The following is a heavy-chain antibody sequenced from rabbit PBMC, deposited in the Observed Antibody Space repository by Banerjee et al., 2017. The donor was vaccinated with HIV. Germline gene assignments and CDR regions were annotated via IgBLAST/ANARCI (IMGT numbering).Heavy chain of an antibody. V-gene: IGHV1S47*01. CDR1: GFDFSSNA. D-gene: IGHD2-1*01. Sequence: QEQLEESGGGLVQPEGSLTLTCKASGFDFSSNAMCWVRQAPGKRPEWIACIYNGDGSTYYASWVNGRFTISKTSSTTVTLQMTSLTVADTATYFCARWAYSDYGDFNLWGPGTLVTVS. CDR3: ARWAYSDYGDFNL. J-gene: IGHJ4*01. CDR2: IYNGDGST.